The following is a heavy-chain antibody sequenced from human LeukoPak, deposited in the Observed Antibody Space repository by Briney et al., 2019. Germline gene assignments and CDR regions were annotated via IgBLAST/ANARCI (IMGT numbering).Heavy chain of an antibody. CDR2: ISAYNGNT. Sequence: GASVKVSCKASGYTFTSYGISWVRQAPGQGLEWMGWISAYNGNTNYAQKLQGRVTMTTDTSTSTAYMELRSLRSDDTAVYYCARTAPPERIGYSYHFDYWGQGTLVTVSS. J-gene: IGHJ4*02. V-gene: IGHV1-18*01. D-gene: IGHD3-10*01. CDR1: GYTFTSYG. CDR3: ARTAPPERIGYSYHFDY.